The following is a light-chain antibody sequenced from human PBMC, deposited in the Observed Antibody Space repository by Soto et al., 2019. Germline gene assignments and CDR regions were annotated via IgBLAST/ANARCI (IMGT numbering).Light chain of an antibody. Sequence: QSVLAQPRSVSGSPGRLLTISCTGTSSDVDDYRYVSWYQQYPGKAPKLVIYDGTKRPSGVPDRFSGSNSGNTASLTIPGLQAEDEADYYCCSYVTTPEIFGTGTKVTVL. CDR3: CSYVTTPEI. CDR1: SSDVDDYRY. V-gene: IGLV2-11*01. CDR2: DGT. J-gene: IGLJ1*01.